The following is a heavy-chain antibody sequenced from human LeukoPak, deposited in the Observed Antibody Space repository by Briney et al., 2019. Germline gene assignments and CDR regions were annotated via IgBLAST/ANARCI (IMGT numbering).Heavy chain of an antibody. V-gene: IGHV3-33*01. Sequence: GGSLRLSCAASGFTFSSYGMHWVRQAPGKGLEWVAVIWYDGSNKYYADSVKGRFTISRDNSKNTLYLQMNSLRAEDTAVYYCARDWQLRFFDYWGQGTLVTVSS. J-gene: IGHJ4*02. CDR3: ARDWQLRFFDY. CDR2: IWYDGSNK. D-gene: IGHD5-18*01. CDR1: GFTFSSYG.